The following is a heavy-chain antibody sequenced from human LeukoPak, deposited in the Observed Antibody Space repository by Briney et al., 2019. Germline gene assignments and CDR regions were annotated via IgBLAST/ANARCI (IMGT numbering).Heavy chain of an antibody. J-gene: IGHJ5*02. CDR2: IYYSGST. D-gene: IGHD3-10*01. CDR1: TFSSYA. CDR3: ARGGYYGSGSDFRFDP. V-gene: IGHV4-39*07. Sequence: TFSSYAMSWVRQAPGKGLEWIGSIYYSGSTYYNPSLKSRVTISVDTSKNQFSLKLSSVTAADTAVYYCARGGYYGSGSDFRFDPWGQGTLVTVSS.